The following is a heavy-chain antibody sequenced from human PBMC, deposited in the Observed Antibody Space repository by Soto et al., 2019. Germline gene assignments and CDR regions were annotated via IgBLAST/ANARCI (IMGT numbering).Heavy chain of an antibody. CDR1: GYSFTSYW. CDR2: IYPDDSDT. CDR3: ARDYGSGSYYIGVYYYYGMDV. J-gene: IGHJ6*02. Sequence: GESLKISCKGSGYSFTSYWSGWVRQMPGKGLEWMGIIYPDDSDTRYSPSFQGQVTISADKSISTAYLQWSSLKASDTAMYYCARDYGSGSYYIGVYYYYGMDVWGQGTTVTVSS. V-gene: IGHV5-51*01. D-gene: IGHD3-10*01.